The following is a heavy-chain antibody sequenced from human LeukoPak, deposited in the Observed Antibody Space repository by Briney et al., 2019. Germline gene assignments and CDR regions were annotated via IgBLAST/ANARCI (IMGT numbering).Heavy chain of an antibody. V-gene: IGHV3-43D*03. Sequence: GGSLRLSCAASGFTFDDYAMHWVRQAPGKGLEGVSLISWNGISTCYADSVKGRFTISRDNNKNSRYLQMNSLRAEDTALYYCAKPHLSVVDTPYFDDWGQGTLVTVSS. D-gene: IGHD5-18*01. CDR1: GFTFDDYA. J-gene: IGHJ4*02. CDR3: AKPHLSVVDTPYFDD. CDR2: ISWNGIST.